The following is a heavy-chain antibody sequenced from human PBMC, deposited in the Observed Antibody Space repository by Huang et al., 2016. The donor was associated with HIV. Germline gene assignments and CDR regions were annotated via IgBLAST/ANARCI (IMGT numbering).Heavy chain of an antibody. CDR1: GFTFRYHP. Sequence: QVQLVESGGGVVQPGRSLRLSCAVSGFTFRYHPMHWVRQAPGKGLEWVAVISFDGRNKFYADFVRGRFTISRDNSKNILYLQLNSLTPADTSIYYCARDTTTVAGLDFWGQGALVTVSS. CDR3: ARDTTTVAGLDF. CDR2: ISFDGRNK. J-gene: IGHJ4*02. V-gene: IGHV3-30*14. D-gene: IGHD6-19*01.